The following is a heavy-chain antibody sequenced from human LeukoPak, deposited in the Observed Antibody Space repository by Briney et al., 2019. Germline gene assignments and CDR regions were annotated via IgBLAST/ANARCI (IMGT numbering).Heavy chain of an antibody. CDR3: AREFPPGNWNDGPFDY. D-gene: IGHD1-20*01. CDR1: GFSFSSYA. V-gene: IGHV3-30*04. J-gene: IGHJ4*02. CDR2: ISHDGTNK. Sequence: PGGSLRLSCAASGFSFSSYALHWVRQAPGKGLEWVAVISHDGTNKYYADSVKGRFIISRDKSKNTLFLQMNILRAEDTAVYYCAREFPPGNWNDGPFDYWGQGTLVTVSS.